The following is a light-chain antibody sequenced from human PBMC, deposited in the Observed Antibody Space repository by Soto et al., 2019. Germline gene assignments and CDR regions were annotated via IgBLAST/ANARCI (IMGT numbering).Light chain of an antibody. Sequence: EIVMTQSPATLSVSPGERAPLSCRASQSVSRNLAWYQQKPGQAPRLLIYGASTRATGIPARFSGSGSGTEFTLTIRSLQSEDFAVYYCQQYNNWPLTFGGGTKVEIK. CDR1: QSVSRN. V-gene: IGKV3-15*01. CDR3: QQYNNWPLT. CDR2: GAS. J-gene: IGKJ4*01.